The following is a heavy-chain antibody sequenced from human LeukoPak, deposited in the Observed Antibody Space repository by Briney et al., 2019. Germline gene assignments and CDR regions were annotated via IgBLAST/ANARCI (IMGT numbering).Heavy chain of an antibody. CDR3: ARVNYDFCSGTRGGSFDI. V-gene: IGHV3-21*01. CDR1: GFTFSSYS. CDR2: ISSSSSNI. Sequence: GGSLRLSCAASGFTFSSYSMSWVRQAPGKGLEWVSSISSSSSNIYYADSVKGRFTISRDNAKNSLYLQMNSLRAEDTAVYYCARVNYDFCSGTRGGSFDIWGQGTMVTVSS. D-gene: IGHD3-3*01. J-gene: IGHJ3*02.